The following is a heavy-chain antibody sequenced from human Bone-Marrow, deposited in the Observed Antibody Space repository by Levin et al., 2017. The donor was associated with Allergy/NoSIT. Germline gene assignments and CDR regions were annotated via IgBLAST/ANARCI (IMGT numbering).Heavy chain of an antibody. V-gene: IGHV3-53*01. Sequence: LSLTCVASGFTISRTYMTWVRQAPGRGLEWVSIIYSGGNTYYADFVGGRFTISRDSSTNTLYLQMNDLRAEDTALYYCVTYNIVWAKDGDFNYWGQGTLVSVSS. CDR3: VTYNIVWAKDGDFNY. D-gene: IGHD1-26*01. CDR1: GFTISRTY. J-gene: IGHJ4*02. CDR2: IYSGGNT.